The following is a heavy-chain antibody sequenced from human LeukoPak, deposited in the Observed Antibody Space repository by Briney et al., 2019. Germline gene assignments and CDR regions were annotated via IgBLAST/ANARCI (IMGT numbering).Heavy chain of an antibody. V-gene: IGHV3-74*01. Sequence: PGGSLRLSCAASGFTFSSYWMHWVRQAPGKGLMWVSRINSDGSSTSYADSVKGRFTISRGNAKNTLYLQMNSLSAEDTAVYYCTRLSTSDIWGQGTMVTVSS. CDR1: GFTFSSYW. CDR3: TRLSTSDI. J-gene: IGHJ3*02. D-gene: IGHD2/OR15-2a*01. CDR2: INSDGSST.